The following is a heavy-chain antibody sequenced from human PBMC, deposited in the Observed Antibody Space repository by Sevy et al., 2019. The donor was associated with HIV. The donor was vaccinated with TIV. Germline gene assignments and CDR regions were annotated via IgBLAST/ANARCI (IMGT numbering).Heavy chain of an antibody. J-gene: IGHJ4*02. V-gene: IGHV4-4*02. CDR3: ARGVGGYCSSTSCHVDY. CDR1: GGSISSNNW. Sequence: SETLSLTCAVSGGSISSNNWWNWVRQTPGKGLEWIGEIYHSGSTNRNPSLKSRVTISGDKSKNQFSLKLSSVTAADTAVYYCARGVGGYCSSTSCHVDYWGQGTLVTVSS. D-gene: IGHD2-2*03. CDR2: IYHSGST.